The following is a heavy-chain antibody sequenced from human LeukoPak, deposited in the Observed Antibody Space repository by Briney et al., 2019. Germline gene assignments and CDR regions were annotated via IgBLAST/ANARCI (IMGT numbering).Heavy chain of an antibody. V-gene: IGHV4-34*01. Sequence: SETLSLTCAVYGGSFSGYYWSWIRQPPGKGLEWIGEINHSGSTYYNPSLKSRVTISVDTSKNQFSLKLSSVTAADTAVYYCARDPGTMIVVVNAFDIWGQGTMVTVSS. J-gene: IGHJ3*02. CDR2: INHSGST. D-gene: IGHD3-22*01. CDR3: ARDPGTMIVVVNAFDI. CDR1: GGSFSGYY.